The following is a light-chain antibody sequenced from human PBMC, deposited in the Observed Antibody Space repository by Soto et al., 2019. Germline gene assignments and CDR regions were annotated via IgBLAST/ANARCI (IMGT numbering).Light chain of an antibody. CDR3: QQRSNWPT. J-gene: IGKJ5*01. CDR1: QSVSSNY. V-gene: IGKV3-11*01. Sequence: IVLTQSPGTLSLSPGERATLSCRASQSVSSNYLAWYQQKPGQAPRLLIYDASNRATGIPARFSGSGSGTDFTLTISSLEPEDFAVYYCQQRSNWPTFGQGTRLEIK. CDR2: DAS.